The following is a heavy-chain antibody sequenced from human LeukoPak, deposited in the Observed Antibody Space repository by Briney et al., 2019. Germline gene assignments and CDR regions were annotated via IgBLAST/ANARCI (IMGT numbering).Heavy chain of an antibody. D-gene: IGHD5-18*01. CDR1: GFTFSSYS. Sequence: GVSLRLSCAASGFTFSSYSVNWVRQAPGKGLAWVSSISSSGSYIYYADSVKGRFTFSRDNAKNSLYLQMNSLRAEDTAVYYCARGSGVQVWSSLDHWGQGTLVTVSS. J-gene: IGHJ4*02. V-gene: IGHV3-21*01. CDR3: ARGSGVQVWSSLDH. CDR2: ISSSGSYI.